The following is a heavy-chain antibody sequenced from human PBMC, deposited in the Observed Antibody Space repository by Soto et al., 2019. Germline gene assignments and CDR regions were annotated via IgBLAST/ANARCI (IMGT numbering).Heavy chain of an antibody. CDR2: ISYDGSNK. CDR1: GFTFSSYG. D-gene: IGHD2-21*02. J-gene: IGHJ5*02. Sequence: QVQLVESGGGVVQPGRSLRLSCAASGFTFSSYGMHWVRQAPGKGLEWVAVISYDGSNKYYADSVKGRFTISRDNSKNTVYLQMNSLRAEDTAVYYCAKGIDMTSPWGQGTLVTVSS. V-gene: IGHV3-30*18. CDR3: AKGIDMTSP.